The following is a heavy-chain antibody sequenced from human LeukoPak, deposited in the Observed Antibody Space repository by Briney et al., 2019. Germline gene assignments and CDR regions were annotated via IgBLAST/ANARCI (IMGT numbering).Heavy chain of an antibody. Sequence: PSETLSLTCTVSGGSISSYYWSWIRQPPGKGLEWIGYIYNSGSTNYNPSLKSRVTISVDTSKNQFSLRLSSVTAADTAVYHCARHYDILTGYSSDAFDIWGQGTMVTVSS. J-gene: IGHJ3*02. CDR1: GGSISSYY. CDR2: IYNSGST. V-gene: IGHV4-59*01. D-gene: IGHD3-9*01. CDR3: ARHYDILTGYSSDAFDI.